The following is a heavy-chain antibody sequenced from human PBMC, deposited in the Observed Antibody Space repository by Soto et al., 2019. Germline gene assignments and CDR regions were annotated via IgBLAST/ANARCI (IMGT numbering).Heavy chain of an antibody. J-gene: IGHJ4*02. D-gene: IGHD1-26*01. V-gene: IGHV1-18*01. Sequence: QVQLVQSGAEVKKPGASVKVSCKASGYTFTSYGISWVRQAPGQGLEWMGWISAYNGNTNYAQKLQGRVTMTTDTSTSTAYVERSRVRAVDTAVYYCARDEVGCGLRYWRQGTLVTVSS. CDR2: ISAYNGNT. CDR3: ARDEVGCGLRY. CDR1: GYTFTSYG.